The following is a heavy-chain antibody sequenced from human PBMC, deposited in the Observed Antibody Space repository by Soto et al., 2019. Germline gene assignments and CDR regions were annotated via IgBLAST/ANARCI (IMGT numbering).Heavy chain of an antibody. J-gene: IGHJ4*02. D-gene: IGHD3-22*01. CDR1: GFSFSKAW. Sequence: GGSLRLSCAASGFSFSKAWMSWVRLTPGKGLEWVGRIKNKTDGGTTDYPAPVRGRFTISRDNSKNILYLQMNSLRAEDTAVYYCAKATMTLVVIRLDSWGQGTLVTVSS. CDR2: IKNKTDGGTT. V-gene: IGHV3-15*01. CDR3: AKATMTLVVIRLDS.